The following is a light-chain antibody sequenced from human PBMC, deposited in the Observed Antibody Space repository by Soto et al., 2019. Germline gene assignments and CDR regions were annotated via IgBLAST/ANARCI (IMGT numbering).Light chain of an antibody. V-gene: IGKV3-11*01. Sequence: EIVLTQSPATLSLSPGDRATLTCRASQSISSYLAWYQHKPGQAPTLLIYEASGRATGIPARFSGSGSATDFTLTISSLEPEYFAVYYCQQRSNWRFTFGPGTKVDIK. CDR2: EAS. J-gene: IGKJ3*01. CDR3: QQRSNWRFT. CDR1: QSISSY.